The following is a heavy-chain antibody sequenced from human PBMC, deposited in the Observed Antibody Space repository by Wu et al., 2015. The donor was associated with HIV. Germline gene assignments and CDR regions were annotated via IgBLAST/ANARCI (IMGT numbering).Heavy chain of an antibody. CDR1: GGSFTDYY. CDR3: ARGTIDYGDYVSFDF. J-gene: IGHJ4*02. Sequence: QVQLQQWGAGLLKPSETLSLTCAVYGGSFTDYYWSWIRQPPGKGLEWIGEINHSGGTNYNPSLKSRVTISVDTSKNQFSLKLSSVTAADTAVYYCARGTIDYGDYVSFDFWGRERWSPSPQ. D-gene: IGHD4-17*01. CDR2: INHSGGT. V-gene: IGHV4-34*01.